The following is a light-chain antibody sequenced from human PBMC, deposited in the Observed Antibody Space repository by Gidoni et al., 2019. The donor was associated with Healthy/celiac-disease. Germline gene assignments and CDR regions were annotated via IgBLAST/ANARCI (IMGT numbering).Light chain of an antibody. CDR2: AAS. J-gene: IGKJ2*02. Sequence: DSQMTQSPSSLSASVEDRVTITCRASKSISSYLNWYQQKPGKAPTLLIYAASSLQSGVPSRFSGSGSRTDFNLSVRSLQPEDFASYYCQQSYSTPMCTFGQGTKLEIK. CDR1: KSISSY. CDR3: QQSYSTPMCT. V-gene: IGKV1-39*01.